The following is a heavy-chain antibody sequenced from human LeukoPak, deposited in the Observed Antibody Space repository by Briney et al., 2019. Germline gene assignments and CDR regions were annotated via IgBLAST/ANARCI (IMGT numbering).Heavy chain of an antibody. Sequence: PGGSLRLSCAASGFTFKNYVMRWVRQAPGKGLEWVSTITGSGSNTYYADSVKGRFTISRDNSKNTLYLQMDNLRAEDTALYYCARDSYGSNAYWGQGTLVTVSS. V-gene: IGHV3-23*01. CDR1: GFTFKNYV. CDR3: ARDSYGSNAY. D-gene: IGHD4-17*01. J-gene: IGHJ4*02. CDR2: ITGSGSNT.